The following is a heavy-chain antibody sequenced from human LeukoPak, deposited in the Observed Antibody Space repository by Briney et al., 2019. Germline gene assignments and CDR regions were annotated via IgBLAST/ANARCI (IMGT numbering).Heavy chain of an antibody. CDR1: GFTVISNY. Sequence: GSLRLSFAASGFTVISNYMSWVRQAPGKGLEWVSVIYSGGSTYYADSVNGRFTLSRDNSKNTLYLQMNSLRAEDTAVYYCAREKCSGGSCHSDSFDSWGQGTLVTVSS. J-gene: IGHJ4*02. CDR3: AREKCSGGSCHSDSFDS. D-gene: IGHD2-15*01. CDR2: IYSGGST. V-gene: IGHV3-66*01.